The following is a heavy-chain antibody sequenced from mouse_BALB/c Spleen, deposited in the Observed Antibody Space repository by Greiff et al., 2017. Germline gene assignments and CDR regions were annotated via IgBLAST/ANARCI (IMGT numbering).Heavy chain of an antibody. CDR3: TKEGTTVQLAY. CDR2: ISSGGSYT. J-gene: IGHJ3*01. V-gene: IGHV5-6-4*01. Sequence: EVQRVESGGGLVKPGGSLKLSCAASGFTFSSYTMSWVRQTPEKRLEWVATISSGGSYTYYPDIVKGRFTISRDNAKNTLYLQMSSLKSEDTAMYYCTKEGTTVQLAYWGQGTLVTVSA. CDR1: GFTFSSYT. D-gene: IGHD1-1*01.